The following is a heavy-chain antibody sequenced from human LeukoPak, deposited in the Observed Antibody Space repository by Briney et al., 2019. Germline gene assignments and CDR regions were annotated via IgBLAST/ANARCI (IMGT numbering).Heavy chain of an antibody. Sequence: GGSLRLSCAASGFTFSSYSMNWVRQAPGKGLEWVSGISGSGGSTYYADSVKGRFTISRDNSKNTLYLQMNSLRAEDTAVYYCAKNPSGYCSGGSCFYMDVWGKGTTVTVSS. V-gene: IGHV3-23*01. J-gene: IGHJ6*03. D-gene: IGHD2-15*01. CDR3: AKNPSGYCSGGSCFYMDV. CDR2: ISGSGGST. CDR1: GFTFSSYS.